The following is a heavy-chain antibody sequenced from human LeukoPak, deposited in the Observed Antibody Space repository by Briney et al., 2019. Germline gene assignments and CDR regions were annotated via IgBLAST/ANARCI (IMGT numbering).Heavy chain of an antibody. D-gene: IGHD3-22*01. V-gene: IGHV4-59*01. J-gene: IGHJ4*02. CDR2: IHYSGST. CDR1: GGSISSYY. CDR3: ARWGHFDTSGYFVVDY. Sequence: SETLSLTCTVSGGSISSYYWNWIRQSPGKGLEWIGHIHYSGSTHYNPSLQSRVSISIDTSKNHFSLKLRSVTAVDTAVYYCARWGHFDTSGYFVVDYWGQGTLVTVSS.